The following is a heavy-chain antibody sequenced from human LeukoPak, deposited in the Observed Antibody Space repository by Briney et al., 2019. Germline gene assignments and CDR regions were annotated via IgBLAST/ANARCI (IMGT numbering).Heavy chain of an antibody. D-gene: IGHD4-17*01. V-gene: IGHV3-21*01. J-gene: IGHJ4*02. Sequence: GGSLRLFCAASGFPYSSYSMNCVRQAPGKGLEWVSSISSSSSYIYYADSVKGRFTISRDNAKNSLYLQMNSLRAEDTAVYYCARDLSYGDFDYWGQGTLVTVSS. CDR3: ARDLSYGDFDY. CDR1: GFPYSSYS. CDR2: ISSSSSYI.